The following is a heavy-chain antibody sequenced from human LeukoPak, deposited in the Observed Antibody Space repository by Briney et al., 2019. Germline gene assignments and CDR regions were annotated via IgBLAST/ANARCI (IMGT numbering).Heavy chain of an antibody. V-gene: IGHV3-23*01. CDR3: AKWGGYDILTGYYDSDY. J-gene: IGHJ4*02. Sequence: GASLRLSCAASGFTFSNYAMSWVRQAPGKGLEWVSAVSGRDDSTYYADSVKGRFTISRDTSKNTLYLQMNSLRAEDTAVYYCAKWGGYDILTGYYDSDYWGQGTLVTVSS. D-gene: IGHD3-9*01. CDR2: VSGRDDST. CDR1: GFTFSNYA.